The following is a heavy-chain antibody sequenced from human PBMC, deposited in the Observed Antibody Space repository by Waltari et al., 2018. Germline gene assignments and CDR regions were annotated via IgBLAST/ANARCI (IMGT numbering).Heavy chain of an antibody. V-gene: IGHV4-59*01. CDR1: GGSLSSCH. J-gene: IGHJ4*02. CDR2: IYYSGST. D-gene: IGHD1-26*01. Sequence: QVQLQESGPGLVKPSEPLSLTCTVSGGSLSSCHCRWIRPPPGKGLEWIGYIYYSGSTNSNPSLKSRVTISVDTSKNLFSLKLSSVTAADTAVYYCARDQGGSYTEGYFDYWGQGTLVTVSS. CDR3: ARDQGGSYTEGYFDY.